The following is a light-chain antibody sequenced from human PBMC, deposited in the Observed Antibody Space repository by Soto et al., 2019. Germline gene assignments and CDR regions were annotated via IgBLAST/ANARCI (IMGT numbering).Light chain of an antibody. J-gene: IGKJ4*01. CDR1: QSVSVN. CDR2: SAS. CDR3: KERNRWPRGT. Sequence: EVVLTQSPATLSLSPGESATLSCRASQSVSVNFAWYQQKPGQAPRPLIYSASDRAPGIPARFSGRGSGTYFTLTISSLEPEDFAAYSCKERNRWPRGTFGGGTKVEIK. V-gene: IGKV3-11*01.